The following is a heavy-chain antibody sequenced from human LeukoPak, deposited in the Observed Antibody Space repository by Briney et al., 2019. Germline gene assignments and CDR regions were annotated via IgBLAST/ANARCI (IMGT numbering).Heavy chain of an antibody. CDR2: VGPYNRKT. CDR1: GYAFSSYG. V-gene: IGHV1-18*01. J-gene: IGHJ6*02. CDR3: ARDGVATMTYYYYYGMDV. D-gene: IGHD5-12*01. Sequence: ASVKVSCKASGYAFSSYGIGWVRQAPGQGLEWMGWVGPYNRKTNYSQKFQGRVTMTTDTSTSTAYMELRSLRSDDTAVYYCARDGVATMTYYYYYGMDVWGQGTTVTVSS.